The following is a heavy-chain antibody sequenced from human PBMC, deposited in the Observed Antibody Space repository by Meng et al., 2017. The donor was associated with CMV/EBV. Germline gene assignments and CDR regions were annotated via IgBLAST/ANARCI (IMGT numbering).Heavy chain of an antibody. CDR3: ARGGINHRVVVVPAAIWGGGYGMDV. Sequence: LSLTCAASGFTFSDYYMSWIRQAPGKGLEWVSYISSSGSTIYYADSVKGRFTISRDNAKNSLYLQMNSLRAEDTAVYYCARGGINHRVVVVPAAIWGGGYGMDVWGQGTTVTVSS. CDR2: ISSSGSTI. J-gene: IGHJ6*02. CDR1: GFTFSDYY. V-gene: IGHV3-11*01. D-gene: IGHD2-2*01.